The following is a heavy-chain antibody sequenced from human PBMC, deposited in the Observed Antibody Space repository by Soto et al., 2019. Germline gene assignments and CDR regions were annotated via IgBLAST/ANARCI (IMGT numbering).Heavy chain of an antibody. CDR1: GFTFSSYA. J-gene: IGHJ6*02. V-gene: IGHV3-23*01. CDR2: ISGSGGST. CDR3: AKAAVYDFRDYYYGMDV. Sequence: PGGSLRLSCAASGFTFSSYAMSWVRQAPGKGLEWVSAISGSGGSTYYADSVKGRFTISRDNSKNTLYLQMNSLRAEDTAVYYCAKAAVYDFRDYYYGMDVWGQGTTVTVSS. D-gene: IGHD3-3*01.